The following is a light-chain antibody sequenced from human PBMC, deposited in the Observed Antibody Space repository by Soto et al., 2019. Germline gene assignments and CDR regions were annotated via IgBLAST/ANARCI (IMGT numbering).Light chain of an antibody. V-gene: IGKV1-39*01. CDR1: RSINSY. J-gene: IGKJ4*01. CDR3: QQSYSTPLT. CDR2: AAS. Sequence: DIQMTQSPSTLSGSVGDRVTITCRASRSINSYLNWYQQKPGKAPKLLIYAASSLQSGVPSRFSGSGSGTDFTLTISSLQPEDFATYYCQQSYSTPLTFGGGTKVDIK.